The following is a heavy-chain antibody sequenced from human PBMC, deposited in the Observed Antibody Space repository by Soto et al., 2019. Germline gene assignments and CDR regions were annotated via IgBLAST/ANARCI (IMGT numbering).Heavy chain of an antibody. D-gene: IGHD7-27*01. Sequence: QVQLQESGPGLVKPSQTLSLPCIVSGGSISNVNDCWRWLRQRPDKGLEWIGHIYSGGSIYNNPSLNRRVTKSEDKSKDQGALKLSSVSAADAAVYYGDRGSSGDKVDYWGQGTLVTVSS. CDR3: DRGSSGDKVDY. V-gene: IGHV4-30-4*01. J-gene: IGHJ4*02. CDR2: IYSGGSI. CDR1: GGSISNVNDC.